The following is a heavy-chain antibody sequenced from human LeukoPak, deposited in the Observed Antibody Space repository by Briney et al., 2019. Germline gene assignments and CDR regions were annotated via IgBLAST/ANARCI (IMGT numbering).Heavy chain of an antibody. CDR2: INPNSGGT. V-gene: IGHV1-2*02. D-gene: IGHD5-24*01. CDR1: GYTFTGYY. Sequence: GASVKVPCKASGYTFTGYYMHWVRQAPGQGLEWMAWINPNSGGTNYAQKFQGRVTMTRDTSITTAYMELSRLRSDDTAVYYCARDSGDGYNLFDYWGQGTLVAVSS. J-gene: IGHJ4*02. CDR3: ARDSGDGYNLFDY.